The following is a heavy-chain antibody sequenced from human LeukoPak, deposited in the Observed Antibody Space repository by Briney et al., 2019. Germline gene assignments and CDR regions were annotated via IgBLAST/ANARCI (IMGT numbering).Heavy chain of an antibody. D-gene: IGHD6-13*01. CDR3: ASLSSSWSYYYYMDV. Sequence: ASVKVSCKASGGTFSSYAISWVRQAPGQGLEWRGGIIPIFGTANYAQKFQGRVTITADESTSTAYMELSSLRSEDTAVYYCASLSSSWSYYYYMDVWGKGTTVTVSS. CDR2: IIPIFGTA. J-gene: IGHJ6*03. V-gene: IGHV1-69*13. CDR1: GGTFSSYA.